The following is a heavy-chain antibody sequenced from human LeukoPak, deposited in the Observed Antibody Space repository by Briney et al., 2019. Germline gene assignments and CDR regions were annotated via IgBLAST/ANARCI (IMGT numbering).Heavy chain of an antibody. Sequence: SETLSLTCTASGVSISSYYWSWVRQPPGKGLEWVGYIYYSGSNTYNTSLKSGVTISVATSKNQFSLKLSSVTAADTAVYYCARNGAYCSGGSCAHDTFDMWGQGTMVTVSS. CDR1: GVSISSYY. D-gene: IGHD2-15*01. CDR2: IYYSGSN. V-gene: IGHV4-59*01. CDR3: ARNGAYCSGGSCAHDTFDM. J-gene: IGHJ3*02.